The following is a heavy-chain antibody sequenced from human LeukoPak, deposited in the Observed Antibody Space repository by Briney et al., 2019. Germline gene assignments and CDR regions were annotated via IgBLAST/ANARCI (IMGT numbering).Heavy chain of an antibody. CDR2: ITPLFGTA. V-gene: IGHV1-69*13. CDR1: GGTFSNYA. D-gene: IGHD2-21*01. J-gene: IGHJ1*01. CDR3: ARDSSEFRSLIPH. Sequence: GASVKVSCKASGGTFSNYAISWVRQAPGQELEWMGGITPLFGTAKYAQKFQGRVTITADESTSTAYMELSSLRSEDTAVYYCARDSSEFRSLIPHWGQGTLVTVSS.